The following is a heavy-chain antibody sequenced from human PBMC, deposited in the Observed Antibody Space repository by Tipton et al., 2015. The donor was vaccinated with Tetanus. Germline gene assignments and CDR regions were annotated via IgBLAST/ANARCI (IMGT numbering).Heavy chain of an antibody. CDR3: ARGTGDY. CDR1: GGSISGSSYY. D-gene: IGHD1-14*01. Sequence: GLVKPSGTLSLTCSVSGGSISGSSYYWSWIRQPPGKGLEWIGYIYYSGSTDYNPSLKSRVTISVDTSKNQFSLKLSSVTAADTAVYYCARGTGDYWGQGTLVTVSS. CDR2: IYYSGST. V-gene: IGHV4-61*01. J-gene: IGHJ4*02.